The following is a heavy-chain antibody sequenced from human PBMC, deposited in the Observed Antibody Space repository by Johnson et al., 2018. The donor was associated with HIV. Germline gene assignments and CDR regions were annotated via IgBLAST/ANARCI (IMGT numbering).Heavy chain of an antibody. Sequence: VQVVESGGGLVQPGRSLRLSCTASGFIFGDHIMNWFRQAPGKGLEWVSVIYSGGSTYYADSVKGRFTISRDNSKNTLYLQMNSLRAEDSGVYYCAKGEAQEGWIQLQSYAFDFWGQGTTVTVSS. CDR1: GFIFGDHI. V-gene: IGHV3-66*01. CDR3: AKGEAQEGWIQLQSYAFDF. J-gene: IGHJ3*01. CDR2: IYSGGST. D-gene: IGHD5-18*01.